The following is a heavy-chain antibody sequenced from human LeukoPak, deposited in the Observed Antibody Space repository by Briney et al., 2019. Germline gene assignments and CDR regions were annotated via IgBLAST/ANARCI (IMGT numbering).Heavy chain of an antibody. CDR2: IYYTGST. CDR1: GDSISTYY. CDR3: ARKTNDWFDP. Sequence: SETLSLTCTVSGDSISTYYWSWIRQSPGKGLEWIGYIYYTGSTNYNPSLRSRVTISVDTSKNQFSLKLSSVNAADTAVYYCARKTNDWFDPWGQGTLVTVSS. D-gene: IGHD2-8*01. V-gene: IGHV4-59*01. J-gene: IGHJ5*02.